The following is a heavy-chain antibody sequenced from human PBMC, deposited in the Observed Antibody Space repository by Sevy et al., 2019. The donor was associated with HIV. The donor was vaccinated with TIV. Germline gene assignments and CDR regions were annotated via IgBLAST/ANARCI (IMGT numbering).Heavy chain of an antibody. CDR1: GFTFSSYA. CDR2: ISYDGSNK. D-gene: IGHD5-18*01. CDR3: ARDDYTAMVDYYYGMDV. J-gene: IGHJ6*02. Sequence: GGSLRLSCAASGFTFSSYATHWVRQAPGKGLEWVAVISYDGSNKYYADSVKGRFTISRDNSKNTLYLQMNSLRAEDTAVYYCARDDYTAMVDYYYGMDVWGQGTTVTVSS. V-gene: IGHV3-30*04.